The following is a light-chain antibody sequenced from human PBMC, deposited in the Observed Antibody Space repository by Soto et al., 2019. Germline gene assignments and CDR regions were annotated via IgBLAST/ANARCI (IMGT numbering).Light chain of an antibody. Sequence: DIQMTQSPSTLSASAGDRLTITCRASQSISNWLAWYQQRPGKAPKLLIFDASSLESGVPSRFSGSGSGTEFTLTISSLQPDDFATYYCQQYNTYSKTFGQGTKVDIK. V-gene: IGKV1-5*01. CDR3: QQYNTYSKT. CDR1: QSISNW. J-gene: IGKJ1*01. CDR2: DAS.